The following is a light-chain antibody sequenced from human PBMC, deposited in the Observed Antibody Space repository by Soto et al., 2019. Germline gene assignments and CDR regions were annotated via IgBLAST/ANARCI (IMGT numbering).Light chain of an antibody. CDR1: SGDIGGYDY. Sequence: QSALTQPPSASGSPGQSVTISCTGTSGDIGGYDYVSWYQQHPGKVPKLMIYEVTKRPLGVPDRFSGSKSGNTASLTVSGLQADDDADYYYSTYAASINPYVFGTGTKVTVL. CDR3: STYAASINPYV. J-gene: IGLJ1*01. V-gene: IGLV2-8*01. CDR2: EVT.